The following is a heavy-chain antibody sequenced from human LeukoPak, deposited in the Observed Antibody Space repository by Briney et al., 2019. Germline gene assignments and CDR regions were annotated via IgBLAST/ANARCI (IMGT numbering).Heavy chain of an antibody. CDR2: ISSSGSYI. CDR1: GFTFSNYI. Sequence: GGSLRLSCAASGFTFSNYIINWVRQAPGKGLEWVSSISSSGSYINYADSVKGRFTIFRDNAKNSLYLQMNSLRAEDTAVYYCARGGAMVRGVSPLDYWGQGSLVTVSS. D-gene: IGHD3-10*01. CDR3: ARGGAMVRGVSPLDY. J-gene: IGHJ4*02. V-gene: IGHV3-21*01.